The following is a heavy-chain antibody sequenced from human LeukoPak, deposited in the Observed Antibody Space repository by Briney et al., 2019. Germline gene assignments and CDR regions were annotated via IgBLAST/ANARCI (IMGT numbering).Heavy chain of an antibody. V-gene: IGHV3-7*01. CDR3: ARCWPRGWFDP. J-gene: IGHJ5*02. Sequence: GGSLRLSCAASGFSFSNYWMNWVRQAPGKGLEWVANIKQDESEKYYVDAVKGRFTISRDNAKNSLYLQMNNLRAEDTAVYFCARCWPRGWFDPWGRGTLVTVSS. CDR2: IKQDESEK. CDR1: GFSFSNYW.